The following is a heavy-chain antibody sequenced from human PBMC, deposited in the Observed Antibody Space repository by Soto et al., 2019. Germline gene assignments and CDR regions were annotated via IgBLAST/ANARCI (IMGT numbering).Heavy chain of an antibody. Sequence: PSETLSLTCTVSGGSISSYYWSWIRQPPGKGLEWIGYIYYSGSTNYNPSLKSRVTISVDTSKNQFSLKLSSVTAADTAVYYCARLGAKGDPLAFDIWGQGTMVTVSS. CDR1: GGSISSYY. V-gene: IGHV4-59*08. CDR3: ARLGAKGDPLAFDI. J-gene: IGHJ3*02. D-gene: IGHD3-16*01. CDR2: IYYSGST.